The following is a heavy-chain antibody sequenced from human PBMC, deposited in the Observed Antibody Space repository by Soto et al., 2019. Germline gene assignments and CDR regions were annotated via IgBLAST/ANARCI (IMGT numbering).Heavy chain of an antibody. V-gene: IGHV3-23*01. J-gene: IGHJ5*02. CDR3: AKNQGVELVPLATGAWFDP. CDR2: ISGSGFKK. D-gene: IGHD7-27*01. CDR1: GFIFENFG. Sequence: GGSLRLSCAASGFIFENFGMSWVRQAPGKGLELISSISGSGFKKYYAYSVKGRFTISRDNSKSTVYLELNNLSAEDTAVYHCAKNQGVELVPLATGAWFDPWGQGSVVTVSS.